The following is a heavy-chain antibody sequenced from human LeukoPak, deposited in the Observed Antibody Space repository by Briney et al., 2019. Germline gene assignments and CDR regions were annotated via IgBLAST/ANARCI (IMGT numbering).Heavy chain of an antibody. CDR2: INTNTGNP. CDR3: ARTILDSSPDAFDI. J-gene: IGHJ3*02. Sequence: GAPVKVSCKASGYTFTYYAMNWVRQAPGQGLEWMGWINTNTGNPTYAQGFTGRFVFSLDTSVSTAYLQISSLKAEDTAVYFCARTILDSSPDAFDIWGQGTMVTVSS. V-gene: IGHV7-4-1*02. D-gene: IGHD6-13*01. CDR1: GYTFTYYA.